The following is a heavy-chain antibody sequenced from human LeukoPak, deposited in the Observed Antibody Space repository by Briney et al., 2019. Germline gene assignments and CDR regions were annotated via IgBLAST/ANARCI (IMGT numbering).Heavy chain of an antibody. CDR2: IGTAGDT. CDR1: GFTFSSYD. CDR3: ARESYDSSGYYRYFDY. V-gene: IGHV3-13*01. Sequence: PGGSLRLSCAASGFTFSSYDMHWVRQATGKGLEWVSAIGTAGDTYYPGSVKGRFTISRENAKNSLYLQMNSLRAGDTAVYYCARESYDSSGYYRYFDYGGQGTLVTVSS. D-gene: IGHD3-22*01. J-gene: IGHJ4*02.